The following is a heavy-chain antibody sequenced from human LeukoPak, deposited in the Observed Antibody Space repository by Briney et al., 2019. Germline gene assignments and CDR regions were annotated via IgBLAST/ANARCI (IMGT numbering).Heavy chain of an antibody. J-gene: IGHJ6*02. CDR2: INPSGGST. CDR3: ARETAQGVLFAHYYDFWSGEYYYGMDV. D-gene: IGHD3-3*01. Sequence: VASVKVSCKASGYTFTGYYMHWVRQAPGQGLEWMGIINPSGGSTSYAQKFQGRVTMTRDTSTSTVYMELSSLRSEDTAVYYCARETAQGVLFAHYYDFWSGEYYYGMDVWGQGTTVTVSS. V-gene: IGHV1-46*01. CDR1: GYTFTGYY.